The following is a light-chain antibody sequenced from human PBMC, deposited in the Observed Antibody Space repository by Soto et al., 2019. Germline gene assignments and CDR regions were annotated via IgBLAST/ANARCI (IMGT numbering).Light chain of an antibody. Sequence: EIVLTQSPGTLSLSPGERATLSCRASQSLSGSYLAWFQQNPVQAPRLLIHSASSRATGIPDRFSGSGSGTDFTLTISRLEPEDVVVYYCQQNSSLPITFGQGTRLEIK. CDR1: QSLSGSY. CDR2: SAS. V-gene: IGKV3-20*01. CDR3: QQNSSLPIT. J-gene: IGKJ5*01.